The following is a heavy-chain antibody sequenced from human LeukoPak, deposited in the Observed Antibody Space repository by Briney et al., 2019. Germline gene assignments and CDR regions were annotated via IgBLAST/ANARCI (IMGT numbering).Heavy chain of an antibody. J-gene: IGHJ4*02. CDR3: ARQDPRGGI. CDR1: GGSISSDF. CDR2: IYGSGST. Sequence: SETLSLTCTVSGGSISSDFWIWVRQPRGKGLEWIGYIYGSGSTNYIPSLKSRVSISVDTSKNQFSLKVNSVTAADTAVYYCARQDPRGGIWGQGTLVTVSS. D-gene: IGHD3-10*01. V-gene: IGHV4-59*01.